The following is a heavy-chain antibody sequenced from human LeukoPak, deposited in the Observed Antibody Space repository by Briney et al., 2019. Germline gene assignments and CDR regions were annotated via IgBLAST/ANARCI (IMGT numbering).Heavy chain of an antibody. CDR2: IYYSGST. J-gene: IGHJ4*02. D-gene: IGHD6-19*01. CDR3: AGGYEQWLEYYFDY. CDR1: GGSISSGDYY. V-gene: IGHV4-30-4*01. Sequence: SETLSLTCTVSGGSISSGDYYWSWIRQPPGKGLEWIGYIYYSGSTYYNPSLKSRVTISVDTSKNQFSLKLSSVTAADTAVYYCAGGYEQWLEYYFDYWGQGTLVTVSS.